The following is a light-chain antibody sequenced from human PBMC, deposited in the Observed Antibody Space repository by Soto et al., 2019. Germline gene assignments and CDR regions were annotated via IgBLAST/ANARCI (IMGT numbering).Light chain of an antibody. J-gene: IGKJ4*01. CDR2: AAS. CDR1: QSVTTY. V-gene: IGKV1-39*01. CDR3: QQSFSDPPLS. Sequence: DIQLTQSPSSLSASVGDRVTITCRASQSVTTYLNWYQQKPGKAPKLLISAASSLRDGVPSRFSGSGSGTVFTLTINSLHPEDFATYYWQQSFSDPPLSFGG.